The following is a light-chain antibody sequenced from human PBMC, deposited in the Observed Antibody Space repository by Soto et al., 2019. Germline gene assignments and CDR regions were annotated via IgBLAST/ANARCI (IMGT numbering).Light chain of an antibody. J-gene: IGKJ4*01. CDR1: QSISSN. CDR2: IAS. CDR3: QQSYSTPLT. V-gene: IGKV1-39*01. Sequence: DIQLTQSPSSLSASVGDGVTITCRASQSISSNLNWYQQIPGKPPKLLIDIASTLQRGVPSRFSGSGSGTDVTRTISSLQPEDFATYYCQQSYSTPLTFGGGTKVEIQ.